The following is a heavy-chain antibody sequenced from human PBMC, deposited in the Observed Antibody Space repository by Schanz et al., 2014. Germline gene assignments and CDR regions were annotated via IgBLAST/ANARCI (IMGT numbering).Heavy chain of an antibody. V-gene: IGHV3-7*01. J-gene: IGHJ4*02. D-gene: IGHD3-3*01. CDR2: IKQDGSEK. CDR1: GLNFDYYG. Sequence: VQLVESGGGVVQPGRSLRLSCATSGLNFDYYGMNWVRQAPGKGLEWVANIKQDGSEKYYVDSVKGRFTISRDNAKNSLYLQMNSQTAEDTAVYYCARGVRIDYWGQGTLVTVSS. CDR3: ARGVRIDY.